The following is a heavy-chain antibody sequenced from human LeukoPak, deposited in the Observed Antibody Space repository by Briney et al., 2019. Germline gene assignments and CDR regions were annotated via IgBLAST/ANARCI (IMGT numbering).Heavy chain of an antibody. CDR2: IHSGGST. CDR3: ARLIYSSSWYLDY. V-gene: IGHV3-66*02. Sequence: GGSLRLSRAVPGFTFSNNCMSWVRQAPGKRLQWVSLIHSGGSTYYADSVKGRFTISRDSSRNTLYLQMHSLTAQETAEYYCARLIYSSSWYLDYWGQGTLVTVSS. D-gene: IGHD6-13*01. CDR1: GFTFSNNC. J-gene: IGHJ4*02.